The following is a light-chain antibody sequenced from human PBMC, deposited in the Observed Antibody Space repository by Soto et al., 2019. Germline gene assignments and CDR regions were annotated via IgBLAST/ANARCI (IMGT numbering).Light chain of an antibody. Sequence: QSVLTQPASVSGSPGQSITISCTGTSSDVGSYNLVSWYQQHPGKAPKLMIYEGSKRPSGVSNRFSGYKSGNTASLTISGLQEEDEADYYCCSYAGSSTYVVFGGGTKLTVL. V-gene: IGLV2-23*01. CDR1: SSDVGSYNL. CDR3: CSYAGSSTYVV. J-gene: IGLJ2*01. CDR2: EGS.